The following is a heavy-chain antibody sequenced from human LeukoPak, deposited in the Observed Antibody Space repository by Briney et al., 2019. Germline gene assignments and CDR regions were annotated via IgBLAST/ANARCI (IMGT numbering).Heavy chain of an antibody. CDR3: VRDGIRDIPGIITIRYDY. D-gene: IGHD3-10*01. Sequence: GGSLRLSCAASGFTFSSYEINWVRQAPGKGLEWISYISGSGNTIYYADSVKGRFAISRDNAKNSLYLQMNSLTAEDTALYYCVRDGIRDIPGIITIRYDYWGQGTLVTVSS. J-gene: IGHJ4*02. CDR1: GFTFSSYE. V-gene: IGHV3-48*03. CDR2: ISGSGNTI.